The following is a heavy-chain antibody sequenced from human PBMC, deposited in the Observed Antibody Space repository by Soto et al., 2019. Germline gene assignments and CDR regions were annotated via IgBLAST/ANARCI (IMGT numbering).Heavy chain of an antibody. CDR2: IYFNGNT. Sequence: SGTLSLTCTVSAASFSKYYWTWVRQSPGKELEWIGYIYFNGNTNYNPSLKRRVTMSIDTSKKQFSLNLSSVTAADTAVYYCASVTFGGIVLAHWGQGALVTVSS. J-gene: IGHJ4*02. CDR3: ASVTFGGIVLAH. CDR1: AASFSKYY. V-gene: IGHV4-59*01. D-gene: IGHD3-16*01.